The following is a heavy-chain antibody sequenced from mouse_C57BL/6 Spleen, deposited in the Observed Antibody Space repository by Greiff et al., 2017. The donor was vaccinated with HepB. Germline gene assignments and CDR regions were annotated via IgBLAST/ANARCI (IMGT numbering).Heavy chain of an antibody. CDR1: GYTFTSYW. D-gene: IGHD1-1*01. CDR3: ARNYGSSLFYFDY. V-gene: IGHV1-69*01. CDR2: IDPSDSYT. J-gene: IGHJ2*01. Sequence: QVQLQQSGAELVKPGASVKLSCKASGYTFTSYWMHWVKQRPGQGLEWIGEIDPSDSYTNYNQKFKGKSTSTVDKSSSTAYMQLSSLTSEDSAVYYCARNYGSSLFYFDYWGQGTTLTVSS.